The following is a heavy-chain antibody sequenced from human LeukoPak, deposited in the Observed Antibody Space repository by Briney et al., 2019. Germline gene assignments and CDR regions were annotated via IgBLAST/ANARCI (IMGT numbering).Heavy chain of an antibody. J-gene: IGHJ4*02. CDR3: ARDPMADFDY. D-gene: IGHD2-8*01. CDR2: ISNDGRNK. CDR1: GFTFSTYA. Sequence: GGSLRLSCAASGFTFSTYAMHWVRQAPGKGLEWVAVISNDGRNKIYADSEKGRFTISRDNSKNTLFLQMNSLRTEDTAVYYCARDPMADFDYWGQGSLVTVSS. V-gene: IGHV3-30*04.